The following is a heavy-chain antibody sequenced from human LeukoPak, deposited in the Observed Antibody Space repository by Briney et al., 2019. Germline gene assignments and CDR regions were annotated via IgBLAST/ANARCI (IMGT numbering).Heavy chain of an antibody. CDR3: ARGGGSSGWYLDY. J-gene: IGHJ4*02. D-gene: IGHD6-19*01. V-gene: IGHV4-39*07. CDR1: GGSISSSNYY. Sequence: SETLSLTGTVSGGSISSSNYYWGWIRQPPGKGLEWIGYIFNSGSTYYNPSLKSRVTISVDKSKNQFSLKLSSVTAADTAVYYCARGGGSSGWYLDYWGQGILVTVSS. CDR2: IFNSGST.